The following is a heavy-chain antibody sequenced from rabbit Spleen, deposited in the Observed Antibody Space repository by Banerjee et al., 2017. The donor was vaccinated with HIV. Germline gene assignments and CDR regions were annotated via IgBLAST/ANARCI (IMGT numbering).Heavy chain of an antibody. Sequence: QEQLVESGGGLVQPEGSLTLTCTASGFSFSSSYWICWVRQAPGKGLEWIGCIYTGSGGDTYYATWAKGRFTISKTSSTTVSLQMTSLTAADTATYFCARGYSNGMDLWGQGTLVTVS. V-gene: IGHV1S45*01. CDR3: ARGYSNGMDL. J-gene: IGHJ6*01. D-gene: IGHD1-1*01. CDR1: GFSFSSSYW. CDR2: IYTGSGGDT.